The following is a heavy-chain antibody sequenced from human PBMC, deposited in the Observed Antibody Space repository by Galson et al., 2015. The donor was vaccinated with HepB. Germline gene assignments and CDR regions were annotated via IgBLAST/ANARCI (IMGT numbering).Heavy chain of an antibody. J-gene: IGHJ5*02. D-gene: IGHD3-10*01. Sequence: SLRLSCAASGFSVSSSYMTWVRQAPGKGLEWVSFTHGGGSTYYADSVKGRLTISRDNSKNTLHLQMNSLRAEDTAVYYCARARGRFGEIDPWGQGTLVTVSS. CDR1: GFSVSSSY. V-gene: IGHV3-53*01. CDR2: THGGGST. CDR3: ARARGRFGEIDP.